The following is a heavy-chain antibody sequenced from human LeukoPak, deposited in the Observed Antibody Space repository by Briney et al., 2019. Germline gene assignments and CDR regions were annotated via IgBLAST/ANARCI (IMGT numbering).Heavy chain of an antibody. V-gene: IGHV3-30-3*01. J-gene: IGHJ4*02. CDR1: GFTFSSYA. Sequence: PGRSLRLSCAASGFTFSSYAMHWVRQAPGKGLEWVAVISYDGSNKYYADSVKGRFTISRDNSKNTLYLQMNSLRAEDTAVYYCARDSPAAYSSFGYWGQGTLVTVSS. CDR2: ISYDGSNK. D-gene: IGHD6-19*01. CDR3: ARDSPAAYSSFGY.